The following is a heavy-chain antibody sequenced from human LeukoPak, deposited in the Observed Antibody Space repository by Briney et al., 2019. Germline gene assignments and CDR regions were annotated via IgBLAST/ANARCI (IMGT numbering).Heavy chain of an antibody. CDR1: GYRFSTYW. V-gene: IGHV5-51*01. J-gene: IGHJ3*01. CDR3: ARPNITSYYDSRGYDAFDV. Sequence: SGESLKISCKGSGYRFSTYWIAWVRQMPGKGLEWMGIIHPGDSDTRYSPSFQGQVTISADKSINTAYLQWSSLKASDTAMYYCARPNITSYYDSRGYDAFDVWGQGTMVTVYS. D-gene: IGHD3-22*01. CDR2: IHPGDSDT.